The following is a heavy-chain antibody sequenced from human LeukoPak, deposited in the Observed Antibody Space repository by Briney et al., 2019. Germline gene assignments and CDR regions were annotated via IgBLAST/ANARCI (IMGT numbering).Heavy chain of an antibody. J-gene: IGHJ4*02. Sequence: SETLSLTCTVSGGSVSSGRDYWSWIRQPPGKGLEWIGFIYYSGSTNYNPSLKSRVTISVDTSKNQFSLRLSSVTAADTAVYYCQSRYLEWLLEYWGQGTLVTVSS. CDR3: QSRYLEWLLEY. CDR2: IYYSGST. V-gene: IGHV4-61*01. D-gene: IGHD3-3*01. CDR1: GGSVSSGRDY.